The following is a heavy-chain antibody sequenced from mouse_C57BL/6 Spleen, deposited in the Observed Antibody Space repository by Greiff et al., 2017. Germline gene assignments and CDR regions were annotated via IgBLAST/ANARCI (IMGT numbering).Heavy chain of an antibody. Sequence: VKLMESGAELARPGASVKLSCKASGYTFTSYGISWVKQRTGQGLEWIGEIYPRSGNTYYNATFKGKATLTADNSSSTAYMELRSLISDDSAVYFCARSETMITANYYAMDYWGQGTSVTVSS. J-gene: IGHJ4*01. CDR1: GYTFTSYG. CDR3: ARSETMITANYYAMDY. CDR2: IYPRSGNT. D-gene: IGHD2-4*01. V-gene: IGHV1-81*01.